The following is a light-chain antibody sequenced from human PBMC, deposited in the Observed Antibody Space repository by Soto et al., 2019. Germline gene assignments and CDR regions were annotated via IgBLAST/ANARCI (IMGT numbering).Light chain of an antibody. CDR1: SSDIGGSTY. Sequence: QSALTQPASVSGSPGQSITVSCTGTSSDIGGSTYVSWYQQHPGKAPRLIIYDVNNRPSGVAARFSASKSGNTASPTISGLQAEDEADYYCTSYTRSGLYVFGTGTKLTVL. CDR3: TSYTRSGLYV. CDR2: DVN. J-gene: IGLJ1*01. V-gene: IGLV2-14*01.